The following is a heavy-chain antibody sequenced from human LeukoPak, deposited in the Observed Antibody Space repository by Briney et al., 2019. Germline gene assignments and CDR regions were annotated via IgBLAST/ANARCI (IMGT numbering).Heavy chain of an antibody. J-gene: IGHJ6*02. Sequence: SQTLSLTCTVSGGSTSGINYYWTWIRQPAAKGLEWIGRIYTTGSSNYNPSLKSRVTISVDTSNNQFSLELSSVTAADTAVYYCARVSPSGVWDVWGQGTTVTVAS. CDR1: GGSTSGINYY. D-gene: IGHD3-10*01. V-gene: IGHV4-61*02. CDR2: IYTTGSS. CDR3: ARVSPSGVWDV.